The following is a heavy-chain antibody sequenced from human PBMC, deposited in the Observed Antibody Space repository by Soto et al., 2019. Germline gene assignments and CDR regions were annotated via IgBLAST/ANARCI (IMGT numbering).Heavy chain of an antibody. D-gene: IGHD4-17*01. CDR3: PRGFDYGGAKHIER. Sequence: TGGSLRLSCAASGFDFSTHSLTWVRHAPWKGLEWLSSITNTGITTHYADSVKGRFTISRENPRNKLHLQLNNLRVDDTAVYYCPRGFDYGGAKHIERWCQGTLITVSS. CDR2: ITNTGITT. CDR1: GFDFSTHS. J-gene: IGHJ4*02. V-gene: IGHV3-23*01.